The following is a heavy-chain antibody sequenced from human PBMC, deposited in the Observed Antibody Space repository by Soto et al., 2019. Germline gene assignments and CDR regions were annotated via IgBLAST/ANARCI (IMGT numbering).Heavy chain of an antibody. V-gene: IGHV4-39*01. Sequence: ETLSLTCTVSGGSISSSNYFWGWIRQPPGKGLEWIGSISYSGTTSYYSSLRSRLTMSVDTSKNQFSLRLSSVTAADTAVYYCASPTLGAFDFWGRGTMVTVSS. CDR3: ASPTLGAFDF. CDR2: ISYSGTT. J-gene: IGHJ3*01. D-gene: IGHD3-16*01. CDR1: GGSISSSNYF.